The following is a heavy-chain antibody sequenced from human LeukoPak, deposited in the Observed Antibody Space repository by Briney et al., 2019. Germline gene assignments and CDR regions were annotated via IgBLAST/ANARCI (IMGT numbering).Heavy chain of an antibody. V-gene: IGHV3-48*04. CDR2: IASSSTV. D-gene: IGHD2-15*01. CDR1: GFTFSNYS. CDR3: ARDYCSGPKCYFIDY. Sequence: GESLRLSCAASGFTFSNYSMNWVRQAPGKGLEWDSYIASSSTVYYAGSVKGRFTISRDNAKNSLFLQMNSLRAKDTAVYYCARDYCSGPKCYFIDYWGQGALVTVSS. J-gene: IGHJ4*02.